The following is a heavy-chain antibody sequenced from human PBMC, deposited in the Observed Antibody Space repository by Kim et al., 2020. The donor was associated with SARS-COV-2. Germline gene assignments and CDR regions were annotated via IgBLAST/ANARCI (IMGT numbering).Heavy chain of an antibody. J-gene: IGHJ5*02. CDR3: AKDTGLLWFGELSRFDP. CDR2: ISWNSGSI. Sequence: GGSLRLSCAASGFTFDDYAMHWVRQAPGKGLEWVSGISWNSGSIGYADSVKGRFTISRDNAKNSLYLQMNSLRAEDTALYYCAKDTGLLWFGELSRFDP. D-gene: IGHD3-10*01. V-gene: IGHV3-9*01. CDR1: GFTFDDYA.